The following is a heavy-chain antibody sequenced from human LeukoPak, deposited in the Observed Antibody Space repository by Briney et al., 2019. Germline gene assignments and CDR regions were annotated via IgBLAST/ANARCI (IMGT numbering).Heavy chain of an antibody. V-gene: IGHV3-48*03. CDR3: ARHMATGYWYFDL. CDR1: GFTFSSYE. J-gene: IGHJ2*01. Sequence: GGSLRLSCAASGFTFSSYEMMWVRQAPGKGLEWVSYISSSGNTIYYADSVKGRFTISRDNAKNALYLQMNNLRAEDTAVYYCARHMATGYWYFDLWGRGTLVTVSS. CDR2: ISSSGNTI. D-gene: IGHD5-24*01.